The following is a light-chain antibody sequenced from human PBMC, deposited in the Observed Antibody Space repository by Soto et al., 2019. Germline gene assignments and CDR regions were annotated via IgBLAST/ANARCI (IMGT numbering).Light chain of an antibody. CDR1: QNVDSSH. J-gene: IGKJ1*01. CDR2: GES. Sequence: PCTPPWYTGAIATLACRASQNVDSSHLAWYQQKPGQAPRLLIYGESSRATGIPDRFSGSGSGTDFTLTIIRLEPEDFAVYYCHQDGSSPWTFCHGSKVDI. CDR3: HQDGSSPWT. V-gene: IGKV3-20*01.